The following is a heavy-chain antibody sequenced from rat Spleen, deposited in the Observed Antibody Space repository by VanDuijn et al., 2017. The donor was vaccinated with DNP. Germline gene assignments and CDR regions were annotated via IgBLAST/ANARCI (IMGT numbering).Heavy chain of an antibody. D-gene: IGHD1-9*01. Sequence: QVQLKESGPDLVQPSQTLSLTCTVSGFSLTTYGVSWVRLPPGKGLEWIGEIWSGGSTHYNPALESRLSISRDTFKSQVFLKMNSLQTEDTATYYCARNYGYNWGQGVMVTVSS. CDR2: IWSGGST. V-gene: IGHV2-4*01. CDR1: GFSLTTYG. J-gene: IGHJ2*01. CDR3: ARNYGYN.